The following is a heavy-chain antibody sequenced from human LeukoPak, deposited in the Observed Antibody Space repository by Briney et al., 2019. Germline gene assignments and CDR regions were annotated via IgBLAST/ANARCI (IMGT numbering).Heavy chain of an antibody. D-gene: IGHD3-10*01. V-gene: IGHV3-74*01. J-gene: IGHJ4*02. CDR2: IKSDGSST. CDR3: AKGRDYYFDY. Sequence: SGGSLRLSCAASGFTFSTYWMHWVRQAPGKGLVWVSHIKSDGSSTSYADSVKGRFTISRDNAKNTLYLQMNSLRAEDTAVYYCAKGRDYYFDYWGQGTLATVSS. CDR1: GFTFSTYW.